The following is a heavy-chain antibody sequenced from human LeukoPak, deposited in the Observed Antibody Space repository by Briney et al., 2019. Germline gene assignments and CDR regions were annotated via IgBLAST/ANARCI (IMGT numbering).Heavy chain of an antibody. CDR2: FDPGDGET. J-gene: IGHJ3*02. CDR1: GYTLTELS. CDR3: ATGKWELPNDAFDI. V-gene: IGHV1-24*01. D-gene: IGHD1-26*01. Sequence: GASVKVSCKVSGYTLTELSMHWVRQAPGKGLEWMGGFDPGDGETIYAQKFQGRVTMTEDTSTDTAYMELSSLRSEDTAVYYCATGKWELPNDAFDIWGQGTMVTVSS.